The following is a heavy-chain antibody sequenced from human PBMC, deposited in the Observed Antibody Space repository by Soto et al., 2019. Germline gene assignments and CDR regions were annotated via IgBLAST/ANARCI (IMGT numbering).Heavy chain of an antibody. V-gene: IGHV3-48*04. CDR2: VGASATSR. Sequence: EVQLVESGGGLVQPGGSLRLSCAASGFLFSNYGMHWVRQAPGTGLEWISYVGASATSRYYADSVKGRFTISRDNAKNSLYLQMTCLRVDDTAVYYWAVALLLGVSSGGGVNYWGPGSLVPVS. J-gene: IGHJ4*02. CDR1: GFLFSNYG. D-gene: IGHD2-15*01. CDR3: AVALLLGVSSGGGVNY.